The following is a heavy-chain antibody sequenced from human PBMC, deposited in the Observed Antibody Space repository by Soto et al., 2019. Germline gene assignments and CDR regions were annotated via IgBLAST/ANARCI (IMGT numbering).Heavy chain of an antibody. V-gene: IGHV3-30-3*01. Sequence: QVQLVESGGGVVQPGRSLRLSCAASGFTFSSYAMHWVRQAPGKGLEWVAVISYDGSNKYYADSVKGRFTISRDNSKNTLYLQMNSLRAEDTAVYYCTSSGIAARRPPSDYWGQGTLVTVSS. CDR2: ISYDGSNK. CDR1: GFTFSSYA. CDR3: TSSGIAARRPPSDY. J-gene: IGHJ4*02. D-gene: IGHD6-6*01.